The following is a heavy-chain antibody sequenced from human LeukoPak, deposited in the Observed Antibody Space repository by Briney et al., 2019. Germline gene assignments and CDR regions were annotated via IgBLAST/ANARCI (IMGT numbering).Heavy chain of an antibody. V-gene: IGHV1-18*01. CDR1: GYTFTSYG. Sequence: EASVRVSCKASGYTFTSYGISWVRQAPGQGLEWMGWISAYNGNTNYAQKLQGRVTMTTDTSTSTAYMELRSLRSDDTAVYYCASMGRPYGDPQYYFDYWGQGTLVTVSS. J-gene: IGHJ4*02. D-gene: IGHD4-17*01. CDR2: ISAYNGNT. CDR3: ASMGRPYGDPQYYFDY.